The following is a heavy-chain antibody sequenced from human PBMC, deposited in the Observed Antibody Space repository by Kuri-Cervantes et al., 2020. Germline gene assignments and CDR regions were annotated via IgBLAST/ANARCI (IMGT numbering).Heavy chain of an antibody. D-gene: IGHD1-20*01. CDR2: INPSGGAT. J-gene: IGHJ3*02. CDR1: GGNFRAPA. V-gene: IGHV1-46*01. Sequence: ASVKVSCKASGGNFRAPAINWVRQAPGQGLEWMGIINPSGGATDYAQKFQGRVTMTRDTSTSTVYMEVSSLRSEDTAVYYCASSVLITASDAFDIWGQGTLVTVSS. CDR3: ASSVLITASDAFDI.